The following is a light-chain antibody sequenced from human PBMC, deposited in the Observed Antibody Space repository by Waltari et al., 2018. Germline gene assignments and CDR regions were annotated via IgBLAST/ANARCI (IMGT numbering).Light chain of an antibody. Sequence: EIVMTQSPATLSVYPGERATLSCRASQSVSSNLAWYQQNPGQAPRLLIYGASTRATGIPARFSGSGSGTEFTLTISSLQSEDFAVYYCQQYNNWPLFGGGTKVEIK. CDR2: GAS. CDR1: QSVSSN. CDR3: QQYNNWPL. J-gene: IGKJ4*01. V-gene: IGKV3-15*01.